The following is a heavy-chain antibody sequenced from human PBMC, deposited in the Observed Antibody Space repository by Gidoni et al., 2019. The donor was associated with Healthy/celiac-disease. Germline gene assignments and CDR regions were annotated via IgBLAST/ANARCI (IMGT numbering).Heavy chain of an antibody. CDR2: IYTSGGT. J-gene: IGHJ6*02. CDR1: GGSISSYY. CDR3: ARVEAFCSGGSCYYYGMDV. V-gene: IGHV4-4*07. Sequence: QVQLQESGPGLVKPSETLSLTCTVSGGSISSYYWSWHRQPAGKGLEWIGRIYTSGGTNYNPSLTSRVTMSVATSKNQFSLKLSSVTAADTAVYYCARVEAFCSGGSCYYYGMDVWGQGTTVTVSS. D-gene: IGHD2-15*01.